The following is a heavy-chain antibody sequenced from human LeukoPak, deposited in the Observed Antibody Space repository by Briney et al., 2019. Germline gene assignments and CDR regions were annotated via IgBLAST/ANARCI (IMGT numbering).Heavy chain of an antibody. CDR3: ASGIAVAAHGVY. Sequence: PGGSLRLSCAASGFTFSSYGMHWVRQAPGKGLEWVAFISYDGSNKYYADSVKGRFTISRDNSKNTLYLQMNSLRAEDTAVSYYASGIAVAAHGVYWGQGTLVTVSS. D-gene: IGHD6-19*01. CDR2: ISYDGSNK. CDR1: GFTFSSYG. V-gene: IGHV3-30*03. J-gene: IGHJ4*02.